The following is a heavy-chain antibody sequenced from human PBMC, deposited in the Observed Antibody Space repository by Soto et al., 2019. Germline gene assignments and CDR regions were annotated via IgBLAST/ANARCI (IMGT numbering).Heavy chain of an antibody. Sequence: ASVKVSCKASEDTLTTYYMHWVRRAPGQGLEWMGLINPGDGSTSYAQKFQGRVTMSRDTSTRTVYMELSSLGSDDTAVYYCAMKSGPYIWNFRYFDYWGQGTLVTVSS. CDR1: EDTLTTYY. CDR2: INPGDGST. J-gene: IGHJ4*02. CDR3: AMKSGPYIWNFRYFDY. V-gene: IGHV1-46*01. D-gene: IGHD1-7*01.